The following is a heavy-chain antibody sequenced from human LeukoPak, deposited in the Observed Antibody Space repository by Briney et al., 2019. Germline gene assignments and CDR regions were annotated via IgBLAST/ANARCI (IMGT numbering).Heavy chain of an antibody. Sequence: PSETLSLTCAVYGGSFRDYFWSWIRQPPWKGLEWIGEINHSGSTNFSPSLKSRVTISVDTSKNQFSLRLSSVTAADTAVYYCARHESFRSSWNYWGQGTLVTVSS. V-gene: IGHV4-34*01. CDR1: GGSFRDYF. CDR2: INHSGST. D-gene: IGHD6-13*01. CDR3: ARHESFRSSWNY. J-gene: IGHJ4*02.